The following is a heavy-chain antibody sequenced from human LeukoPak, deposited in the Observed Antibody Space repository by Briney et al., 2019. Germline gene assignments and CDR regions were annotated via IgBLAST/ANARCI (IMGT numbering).Heavy chain of an antibody. Sequence: GGSLRLSCAASGFTFSSHGMNWVRQAPGKGLEWVSGIIPSGHTTYYADSVRGRFTISRDNSRNTVYLQMNSLRAEDTAVYYCAKDDRWLQFCCWGQGTLVTVSA. CDR1: GFTFSSHG. CDR2: IIPSGHTT. CDR3: AKDDRWLQFCC. J-gene: IGHJ4*02. D-gene: IGHD5-24*01. V-gene: IGHV3-23*01.